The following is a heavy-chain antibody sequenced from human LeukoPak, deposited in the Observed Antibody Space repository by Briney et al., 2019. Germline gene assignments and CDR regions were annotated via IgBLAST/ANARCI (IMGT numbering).Heavy chain of an antibody. CDR1: GGSISSGDYY. J-gene: IGHJ3*02. D-gene: IGHD2-15*01. CDR2: IYYSGST. Sequence: SETLSLTCTVSGGSISSGDYYWSWIRQPPGKGLERIGYIYYSGSTYYNPSLKSRVTISVDTSKNQFSLKLSSVTAADTAVYYCARPFELLPYAFDIWGQGTMVTVSS. CDR3: ARPFELLPYAFDI. V-gene: IGHV4-30-4*08.